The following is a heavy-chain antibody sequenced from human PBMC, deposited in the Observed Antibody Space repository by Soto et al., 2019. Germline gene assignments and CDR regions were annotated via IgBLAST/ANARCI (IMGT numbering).Heavy chain of an antibody. Sequence: PGGSLRLSCATSGFTFTTYSMNWVRQAPGKGLEWVSSISGTGGQTYHADSVKGRFTISRDNSKETLSLQMDSLRAEDTATYFCVKDQSPRAGGVSVGDYWGPGTLVTVSA. CDR3: VKDQSPRAGGVSVGDY. D-gene: IGHD2-8*01. J-gene: IGHJ4*02. CDR2: ISGTGGQT. CDR1: GFTFTTYS. V-gene: IGHV3-23*01.